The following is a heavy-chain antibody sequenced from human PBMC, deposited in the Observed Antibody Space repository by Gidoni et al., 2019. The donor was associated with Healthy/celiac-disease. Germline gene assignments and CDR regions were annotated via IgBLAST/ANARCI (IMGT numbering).Heavy chain of an antibody. Sequence: QVQLQQWGAGLLKHSQPLSLPCAVYGGSFSGYYWLWIRPPPGKGLEWMGEINHSGSTNCNPSIKSRVTISVDTAKNQFTLKLSSVTAADTAVYYWARGGDCSGGSCYLTYSFDYWGQGTLVTVSS. CDR3: ARGGDCSGGSCYLTYSFDY. V-gene: IGHV4-34*01. CDR2: INHSGST. D-gene: IGHD2-15*01. CDR1: GGSFSGYY. J-gene: IGHJ4*02.